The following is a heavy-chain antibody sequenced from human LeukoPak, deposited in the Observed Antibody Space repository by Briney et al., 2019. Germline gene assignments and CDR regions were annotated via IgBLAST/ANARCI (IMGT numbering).Heavy chain of an antibody. CDR1: GGSFSGYY. J-gene: IGHJ4*02. CDR3: ARGQWELLNGGFDY. D-gene: IGHD1-26*01. V-gene: IGHV4-59*01. CDR2: IYYSGST. Sequence: SETLSLTCAVYGGSFSGYYWSWIRQPPGKGLEWLGYIYYSGSTNYNPSLKSRVTISLDTSKNQFSLKLTSVTAADTAVYYCARGQWELLNGGFDYWGQGFLVTVSS.